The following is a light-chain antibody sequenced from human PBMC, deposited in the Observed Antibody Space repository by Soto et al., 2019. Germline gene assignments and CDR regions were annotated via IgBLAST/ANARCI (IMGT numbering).Light chain of an antibody. V-gene: IGKV3-20*01. CDR2: GAS. CDR1: QSVSNNY. J-gene: IGKJ5*01. CDR3: QQYGSSPLT. Sequence: PCPLPLSLSPGERATLSCRASQSVSNNYLAWYQQRTGQPPRILMFGASSRATGIPDRFRGSGSGTDFTLTISRLVPEDFSVYYCQQYGSSPLTFGQGTRLEIK.